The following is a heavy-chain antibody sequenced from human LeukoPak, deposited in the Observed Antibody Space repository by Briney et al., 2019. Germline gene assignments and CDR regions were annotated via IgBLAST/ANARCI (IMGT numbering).Heavy chain of an antibody. Sequence: PSETLSLTCTVSGGSISRNSWTWIRQPPGKGLEWIGYISYSGSANYSPSLKSRATISVDTSKNESSLKLSSGTVADTAVYYCARAVGAGFFGYWGQGTLVTVSS. CDR2: ISYSGSA. J-gene: IGHJ4*02. CDR1: GGSISRNS. CDR3: ARAVGAGFFGY. D-gene: IGHD1-26*01. V-gene: IGHV4-59*08.